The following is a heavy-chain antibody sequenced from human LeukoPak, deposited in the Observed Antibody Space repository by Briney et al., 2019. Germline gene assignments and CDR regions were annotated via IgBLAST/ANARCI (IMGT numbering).Heavy chain of an antibody. CDR2: TYYRSKWYN. D-gene: IGHD1-7*01. CDR3: ARGVTGTTPPYYYGMDV. CDR1: GDSVSSNSAA. J-gene: IGHJ6*02. V-gene: IGHV6-1*01. Sequence: PSQTLSLTCAISGDSVSSNSAAWNWIRQSPSRGLEWLGRTYYRSKWYNDCAVSVKSRITINPDTSKNQFSLQLNSVTPEDTAVYYCARGVTGTTPPYYYGMDVWGQGTTVTVSS.